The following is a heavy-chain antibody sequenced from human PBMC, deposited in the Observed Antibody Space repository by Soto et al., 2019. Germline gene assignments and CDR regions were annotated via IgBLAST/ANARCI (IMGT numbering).Heavy chain of an antibody. D-gene: IGHD3-10*02. CDR2: IYYSGST. CDR3: ARSPETLFPFDY. V-gene: IGHV4-31*03. J-gene: IGHJ4*02. CDR1: GGSISSGGYY. Sequence: LSRTCTVSGGSISSGGYYWSWIRQHPGKGLEWIGYIYYSGSTYYNPSLKSRVTISVDTSKNQFSLKLSSVTAADTAVYYCARSPETLFPFDYWVQGTLVTVSS.